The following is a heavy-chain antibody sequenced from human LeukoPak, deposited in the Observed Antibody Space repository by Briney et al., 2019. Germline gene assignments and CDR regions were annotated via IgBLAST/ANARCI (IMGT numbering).Heavy chain of an antibody. V-gene: IGHV3-30*18. CDR3: AEDSSYYYGSGRFY. CDR2: ISYDGSNK. CDR1: GFTFSSYG. J-gene: IGHJ4*02. D-gene: IGHD3-10*01. Sequence: GGSLRLSCAASGFTFSSYGMHWVRQAPGKGLEWVAVISYDGSNKYYADSVKGRFTISRDNSKNTLYLQMNSLRAEDTAVYYCAEDSSYYYGSGRFYWGQGTLVTVSS.